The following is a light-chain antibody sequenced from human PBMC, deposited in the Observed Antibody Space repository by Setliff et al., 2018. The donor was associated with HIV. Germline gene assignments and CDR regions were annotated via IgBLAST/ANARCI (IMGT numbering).Light chain of an antibody. CDR3: CSYAVTYILV. Sequence: QAVVTQPRSVSGSPGQSVTISCTGTGNDVGGYDYVSWHQHHPGKAPKLMIYDVTKRPSGVPDRFSGSKSGNTASLTISGLQAEDEADYYCCSYAVTYILVFGGGTKVTVL. CDR2: DVT. V-gene: IGLV2-11*01. CDR1: GNDVGGYDY. J-gene: IGLJ2*01.